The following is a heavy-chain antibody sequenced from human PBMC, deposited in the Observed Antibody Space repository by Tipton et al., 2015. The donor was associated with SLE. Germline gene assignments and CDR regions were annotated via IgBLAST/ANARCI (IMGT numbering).Heavy chain of an antibody. CDR2: ISAYNGNT. J-gene: IGHJ4*02. CDR3: AREVVVVPAAMEYYFDY. Sequence: QSGAEVKKPGASVKVSCKASGYTFTSYGISWVRQAPGQGLEWMGWISAYNGNTNYAQKLQGRVTMTTDTSTSTAYMELRSLRSDDTAMYYCAREVVVVPAAMEYYFDYWGQGTLVTVSS. CDR1: GYTFTSYG. V-gene: IGHV1-18*01. D-gene: IGHD2-2*01.